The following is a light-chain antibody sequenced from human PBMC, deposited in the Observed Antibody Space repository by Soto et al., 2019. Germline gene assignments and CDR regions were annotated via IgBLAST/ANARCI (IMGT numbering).Light chain of an antibody. CDR2: DAS. CDR1: QSVSNY. V-gene: IGKV3-11*01. Sequence: EIVLTQSPATLSLSPGERATLSCRASQSVSNYLAWYQQKPGQAPRLLIYDASSRAPGIPARFSGSGTGTDFTLTISSLESEDSAVYHCQQRSNWPSITFGQGTRLEIK. CDR3: QQRSNWPSIT. J-gene: IGKJ5*01.